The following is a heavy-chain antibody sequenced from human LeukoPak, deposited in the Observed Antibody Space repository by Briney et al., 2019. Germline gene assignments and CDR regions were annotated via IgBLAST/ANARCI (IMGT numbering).Heavy chain of an antibody. Sequence: ASVKVPCKASGGSFSTSGFSWVRRAPGQGLEWMGGVIPIYGTPSYAQKFQGRVTITTDESTSTAYMELSSLRSEDTAVYYCARDHWGIVENGYDYFYYDMDVWGQGTTVTVSS. J-gene: IGHJ6*02. CDR3: ARDHWGIVENGYDYFYYDMDV. D-gene: IGHD7-27*01. CDR1: GGSFSTSG. V-gene: IGHV1-69*05. CDR2: VIPIYGTP.